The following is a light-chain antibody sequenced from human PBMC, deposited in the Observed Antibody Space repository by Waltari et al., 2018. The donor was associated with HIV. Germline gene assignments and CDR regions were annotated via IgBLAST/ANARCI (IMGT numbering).Light chain of an antibody. CDR1: QSVSSSH. CDR2: GTS. Sequence: EIVLTQSPGALSLYPGESATLSRRTSQSVSSSHLAWYQQRPGQAPRLLMYGTSSRATGIPDRFSGSGSGTDFTLTISRLEPEDFAVYYCQQYGSSAPLTFGGGTKVEIK. CDR3: QQYGSSAPLT. V-gene: IGKV3-20*01. J-gene: IGKJ4*01.